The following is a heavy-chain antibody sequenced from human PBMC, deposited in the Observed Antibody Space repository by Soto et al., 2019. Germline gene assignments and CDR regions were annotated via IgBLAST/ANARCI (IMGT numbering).Heavy chain of an antibody. D-gene: IGHD5-12*01. J-gene: IGHJ6*02. CDR1: GFTFSDYY. V-gene: IGHV3-11*01. Sequence: QVQLVESGGGLVKPGGSLRLSCAASGFTFSDYYMSWIRQAPGKGLEWVSYISSSGSTIYYADSVKGRFTISRDNAKNSLYLQMNILRAEDTAVYYCARDRAIRDGYTHGGYYYYYGMDVWGQGPRSPSP. CDR3: ARDRAIRDGYTHGGYYYYYGMDV. CDR2: ISSSGSTI.